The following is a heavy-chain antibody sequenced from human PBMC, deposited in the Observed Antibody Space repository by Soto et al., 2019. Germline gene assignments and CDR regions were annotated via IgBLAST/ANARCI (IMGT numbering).Heavy chain of an antibody. CDR1: GFTFSSYS. J-gene: IGHJ3*02. D-gene: IGHD3-3*01. CDR2: ISSSSSTI. CDR3: ARDQKLARFLEWFHRDAFDI. V-gene: IGHV3-48*02. Sequence: GGSLRLSCAASGFTFSSYSMNWVRQAPGKGLEWVSYISSSSSTIYYADSVKGRFTISRDNAKNSLYLQMNSLRDEDTAVYYCARDQKLARFLEWFHRDAFDIWGQGTMVTVSS.